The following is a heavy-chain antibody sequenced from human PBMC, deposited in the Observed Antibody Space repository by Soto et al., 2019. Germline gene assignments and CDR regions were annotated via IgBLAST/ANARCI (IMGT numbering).Heavy chain of an antibody. CDR2: IYHSGST. Sequence: QLQLQESGSGLVKPSQTLSLTCAVSGGSISSGGYSWSWIRQPPGKGLEWIGYIYHSGSTYYNPSLKSRVTISVDRSKNQFSLKLSSVTAADTAVYYCARGDHYYDSSGYYHSAWYFDLWGRGTLVTVSS. CDR3: ARGDHYYDSSGYYHSAWYFDL. J-gene: IGHJ2*01. D-gene: IGHD3-22*01. V-gene: IGHV4-30-2*01. CDR1: GGSISSGGYS.